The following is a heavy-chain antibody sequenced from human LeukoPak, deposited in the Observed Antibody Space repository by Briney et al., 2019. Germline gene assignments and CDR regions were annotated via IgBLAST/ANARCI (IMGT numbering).Heavy chain of an antibody. D-gene: IGHD1-1*01. CDR2: IYYSGST. CDR3: ARDNDQLGLDPFDY. CDR1: GGSISSYY. Sequence: SETLSLTCTVSGGSISSYYWSWIRQPPGKGLEWIGYIYYSGSTNYNPSLKSRVTISIDTSKNQFSLKLSSVTAADTAMYYCARDNDQLGLDPFDYWGQGTLVTVSS. V-gene: IGHV4-59*12. J-gene: IGHJ4*02.